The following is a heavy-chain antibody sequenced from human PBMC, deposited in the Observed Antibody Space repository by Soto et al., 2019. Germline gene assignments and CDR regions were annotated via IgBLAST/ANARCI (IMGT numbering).Heavy chain of an antibody. CDR1: GGSFSGYY. V-gene: IGHV4-34*01. CDR2: INHSGST. CDR3: ARGRGTIFDY. J-gene: IGHJ4*02. D-gene: IGHD1-1*01. Sequence: QVQLQQWGAGLLKPSETLSLTCAVYGGSFSGYYWNWIRQPPGKGLEWIGEINHSGSTNYNPSLKSRVTISVDTSKNQFSLKLSSVTAADTAVYYCARGRGTIFDYWGQGTLVTVSS.